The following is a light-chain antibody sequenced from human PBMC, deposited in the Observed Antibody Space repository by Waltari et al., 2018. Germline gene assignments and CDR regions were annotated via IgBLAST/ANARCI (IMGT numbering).Light chain of an antibody. Sequence: QSALTQPAPVSGSPGPSITISCTGTSSDLGRSNLVSWYQHHPGKAPQVIIYEVSKRPSGVSNRFSGSKSGNTASLTISGLQAEDEADYYCCSHAGSRTLVFGGGTKLTVL. J-gene: IGLJ2*01. V-gene: IGLV2-23*02. CDR2: EVS. CDR1: SSDLGRSNL. CDR3: CSHAGSRTLV.